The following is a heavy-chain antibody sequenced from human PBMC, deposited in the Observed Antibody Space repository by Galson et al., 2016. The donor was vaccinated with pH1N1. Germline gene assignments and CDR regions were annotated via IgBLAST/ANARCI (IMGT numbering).Heavy chain of an antibody. CDR3: TAETDDYCSKFH. Sequence: SLRLSCAASGFSFANCWMTWVRQAPGKGLEWVGSIKRKTEGVTTEYAAPVKGRVNMSRDDSKNMLYLQMNSLTIEDTAVYYCTAETDDYCSKFHWGQGTLVTVSS. CDR1: GFSFANCW. J-gene: IGHJ4*02. D-gene: IGHD4-11*01. V-gene: IGHV3-15*01. CDR2: IKRKTEGVTT.